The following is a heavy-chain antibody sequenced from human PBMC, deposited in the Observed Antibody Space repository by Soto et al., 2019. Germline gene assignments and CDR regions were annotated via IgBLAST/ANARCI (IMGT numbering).Heavy chain of an antibody. CDR1: GFTFSTYA. D-gene: IGHD3-10*01. Sequence: EVQLLESGGGLIEPGGSLRLSCVASGFTFSTYATSWVRQAPGKGLEWVLMITGSGGGTYYADSVKGRFTISRDNSRNTVYLQLNSVRVEVTAVYYCANFRGAGIHYLDHFDPWGQGTLVTVSS. CDR3: ANFRGAGIHYLDHFDP. J-gene: IGHJ5*02. CDR2: ITGSGGGT. V-gene: IGHV3-23*01.